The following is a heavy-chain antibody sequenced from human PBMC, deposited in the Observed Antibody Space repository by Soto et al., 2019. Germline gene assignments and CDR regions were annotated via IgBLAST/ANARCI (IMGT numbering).Heavy chain of an antibody. V-gene: IGHV3-7*01. CDR1: GFTFRTYW. J-gene: IGHJ4*02. CDR3: VRENYFDY. Sequence: EEQLVDSGGGLVQPGGSLRLSCAGSGFTFRTYWMGWVRQAPGKRLEWVANIKQDGSERSYADSVKGRFTISRDNAKNSLYLQMSSLGADDTAVYYCVRENYFDYWGQGILVTVSS. CDR2: IKQDGSER.